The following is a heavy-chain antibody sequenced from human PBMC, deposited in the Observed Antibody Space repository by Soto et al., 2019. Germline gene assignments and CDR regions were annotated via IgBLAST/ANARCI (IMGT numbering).Heavy chain of an antibody. D-gene: IGHD3-9*01. CDR3: ARAYDILTGSLDY. CDR1: GGTFSIYA. V-gene: IGHV1-69*06. Sequence: SVKVSCKASGGTFSIYAISCVLQAPGQWLEWMGGIIPIFGTANYAQKFQGRVTITADKSTSTAYMELSSLRSEDTAVYYCARAYDILTGSLDYWGQGTLVTVSS. J-gene: IGHJ4*02. CDR2: IIPIFGTA.